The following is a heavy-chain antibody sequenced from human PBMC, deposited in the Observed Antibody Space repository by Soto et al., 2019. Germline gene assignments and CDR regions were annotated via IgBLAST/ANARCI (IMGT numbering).Heavy chain of an antibody. Sequence: PSETLSLTCPVSGGSITIGGYCWSWIRQPPGQGLEWIGYICHSGNTYYNPSLKSRVTTSLDRSKNQFSLNLSSVTAADTAVYYCARVWFGESSWFDPWGQGTLVTVSS. CDR2: ICHSGNT. CDR3: ARVWFGESSWFDP. D-gene: IGHD3-10*01. V-gene: IGHV4-30-2*01. J-gene: IGHJ5*02. CDR1: GGSITIGGYC.